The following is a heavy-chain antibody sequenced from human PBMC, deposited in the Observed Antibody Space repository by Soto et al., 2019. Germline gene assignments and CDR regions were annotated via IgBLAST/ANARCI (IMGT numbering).Heavy chain of an antibody. V-gene: IGHV3-9*01. CDR2: ISWNSGSI. J-gene: IGHJ3*02. D-gene: IGHD4-17*01. CDR3: AKDISPPDYEDAFDI. Sequence: GGSLRLSCAASGFTFDDYAMHWVRQAPGKGLEWVSGISWNSGSIGYADSVKGRFTISRANAKNSLYLQMNRLRAEDTALYYCAKDISPPDYEDAFDIWGQGTMVTVSS. CDR1: GFTFDDYA.